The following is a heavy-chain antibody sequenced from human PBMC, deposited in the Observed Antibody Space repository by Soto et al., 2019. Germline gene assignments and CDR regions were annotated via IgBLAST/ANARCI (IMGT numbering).Heavy chain of an antibody. V-gene: IGHV4-4*02. Sequence: PSETLSLTCAVSGGSINTNNWWSWVRQPPGKGLEYIGEIYHSGSTYYNPSLKSRVTISVDGSKNQFSLKLSSVTAADTAVYYCARVPDRWGQGTLVTVSS. J-gene: IGHJ5*02. CDR3: ARVPDR. CDR2: IYHSGST. D-gene: IGHD2-2*01. CDR1: GGSINTNNW.